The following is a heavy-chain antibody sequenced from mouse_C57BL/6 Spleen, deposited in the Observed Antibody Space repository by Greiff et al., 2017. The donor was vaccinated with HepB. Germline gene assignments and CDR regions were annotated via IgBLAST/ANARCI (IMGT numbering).Heavy chain of an antibody. V-gene: IGHV5-17*01. Sequence: VQLKESGGGLVKPGGSLKLSCAASGFTFSDYGMHWVRQAPEKGLEWVAYISSGSSTIYYADTVKGRFTISRDNAKNTLFLQMTSLRSEDTAMCYCGRGGTGRDYYAMDCWGQGASVTASS. CDR3: GRGGTGRDYYAMDC. CDR2: ISSGSSTI. D-gene: IGHD4-1*01. J-gene: IGHJ4*01. CDR1: GFTFSDYG.